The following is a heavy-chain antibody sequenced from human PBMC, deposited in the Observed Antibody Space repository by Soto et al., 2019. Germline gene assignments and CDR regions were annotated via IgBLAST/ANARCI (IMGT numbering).Heavy chain of an antibody. CDR2: ISCTGRST. Sequence: GGSLRLSCEASGFTFSDCAMSWVRQAPGKGLEWVSGISCTGRSTFYADSVKDRFTISRDNSKNTVYLQMTSLRAEDTAVYYCAKGNTSGWYFFDYWGQGTLVTVSS. CDR1: GFTFSDCA. J-gene: IGHJ4*02. CDR3: AKGNTSGWYFFDY. V-gene: IGHV3-23*01. D-gene: IGHD6-19*01.